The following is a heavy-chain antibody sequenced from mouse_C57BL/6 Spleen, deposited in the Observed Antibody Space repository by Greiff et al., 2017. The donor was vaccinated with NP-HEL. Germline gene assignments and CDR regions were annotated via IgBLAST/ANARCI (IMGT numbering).Heavy chain of an antibody. Sequence: EVHLVESGPGLVKPSQSLSLTCSVTGYSITSGYYWNWIRQFPGNKLEWMGYISYDGSNNYNPSLKNRISITRDTSKNQFFLKLNSVTTEYTATYYCARGGGYSNPFAYWGQGTLVTVSA. D-gene: IGHD2-5*01. V-gene: IGHV3-6*01. CDR2: ISYDGSN. J-gene: IGHJ3*01. CDR1: GYSITSGYY. CDR3: ARGGGYSNPFAY.